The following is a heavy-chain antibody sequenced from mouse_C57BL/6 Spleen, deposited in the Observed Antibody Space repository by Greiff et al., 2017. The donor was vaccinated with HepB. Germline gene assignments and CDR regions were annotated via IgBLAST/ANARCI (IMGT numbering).Heavy chain of an antibody. CDR1: GYTFTDYY. J-gene: IGHJ3*01. V-gene: IGHV1-26*01. Sequence: EVQLQQSGPELVKPGASVKISCKASGYTFTDYYMNWVKQSHGKSLEWIGDINPNNGGTSYNQKFKGKATLTVDKSSSTAYMELRSLTSEDSAVYYCARRGEGWFAYWGQGTLVTVSA. CDR2: INPNNGGT. CDR3: ARRGEGWFAY.